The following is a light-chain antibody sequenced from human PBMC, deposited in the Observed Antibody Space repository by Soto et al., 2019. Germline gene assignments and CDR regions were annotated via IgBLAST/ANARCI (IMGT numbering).Light chain of an antibody. CDR1: SSDVGGSDH. V-gene: IGLV2-14*03. Sequence: QSALTQPASVSGSPGQSITVSCTGTSSDVGGSDHVNWYQQHPGKAPKLMIFDVSKRPSGVPNRFSGSKSGNTASLTISGLRAEDEADYYCCSYVGRNTYVFGTGTKLTVL. J-gene: IGLJ1*01. CDR2: DVS. CDR3: CSYVGRNTYV.